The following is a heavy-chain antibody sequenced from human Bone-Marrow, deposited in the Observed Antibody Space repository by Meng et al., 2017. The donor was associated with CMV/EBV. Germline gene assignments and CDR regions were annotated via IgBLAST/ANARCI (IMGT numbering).Heavy chain of an antibody. CDR2: INHSGST. CDR3: ARGQIVVVVAAYYHYYGMDF. V-gene: IGHV4-34*01. CDR1: GGSFSGYY. D-gene: IGHD2-15*01. J-gene: IGHJ6*01. Sequence: SETLSLTCAVYGGSFSGYYWSWIRQPPGKGLEWIGEINHSGSTNYNPSLKSRVTISVDTSKNQFSLKLSSVTAADTAVYCCARGQIVVVVAAYYHYYGMDFWGPGTTVTGSS.